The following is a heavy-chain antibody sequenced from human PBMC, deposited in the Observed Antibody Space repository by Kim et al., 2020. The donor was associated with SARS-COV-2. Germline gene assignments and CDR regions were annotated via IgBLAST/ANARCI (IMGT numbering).Heavy chain of an antibody. V-gene: IGHV3-11*04. CDR3: ARDHQVAGLYLDY. Sequence: YEESVKGRLTITRDNDKNSLLLQMTSMRAEDTAVYYCARDHQVAGLYLDYWGQGILVTVSS. D-gene: IGHD6-19*01. J-gene: IGHJ4*02.